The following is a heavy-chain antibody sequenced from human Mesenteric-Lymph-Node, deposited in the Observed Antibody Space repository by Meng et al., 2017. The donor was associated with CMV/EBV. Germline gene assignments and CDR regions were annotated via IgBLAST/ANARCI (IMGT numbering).Heavy chain of an antibody. CDR3: ARGGETTRPLRNFDY. J-gene: IGHJ4*02. CDR1: GFTFSKYW. D-gene: IGHD1-7*01. Sequence: GESLKISCAASGFTFSKYWMSWVRQAPGKGLEWVSYISSSGSTRYYADSVKGRFTISRDNAKNSLHLQMNSLRAEDTAVYYCARGGETTRPLRNFDYWGQGTLVTVSS. V-gene: IGHV3-11*01. CDR2: ISSSGSTR.